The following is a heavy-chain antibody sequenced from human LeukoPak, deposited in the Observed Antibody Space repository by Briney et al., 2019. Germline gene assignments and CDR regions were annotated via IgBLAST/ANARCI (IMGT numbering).Heavy chain of an antibody. J-gene: IGHJ4*02. D-gene: IGHD4-17*01. V-gene: IGHV4-38-2*02. CDR3: ARDANRYGDYKSAAGTPPFDY. CDR1: GYSTSSGYY. Sequence: PSETLSLTCTVSGYSTSSGYYWGWIRQPPGKGLEWIGSMYHSGSTYYNPSLKSRVTISVDTSKNQFPLTLSFVTAADTAVYYCARDANRYGDYKSAAGTPPFDYWGQGTLVTVSS. CDR2: MYHSGST.